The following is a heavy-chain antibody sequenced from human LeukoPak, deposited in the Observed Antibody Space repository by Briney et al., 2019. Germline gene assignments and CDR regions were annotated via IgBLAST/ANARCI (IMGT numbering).Heavy chain of an antibody. J-gene: IGHJ6*02. D-gene: IGHD3-3*01. CDR2: ISYDGSNK. CDR3: ASGAVDDFWSGYPIYYGMDV. V-gene: IGHV3-30*03. CDR1: GFTFSSYG. Sequence: GGSLRLSCAASGFTFSSYGMHWVRQAPGKGLEWVAVISYDGSNKYYADSVKGRFTISRDNSKNTLYLQMNSLRAEDTAVYYCASGAVDDFWSGYPIYYGMDVWGQGTTVTVSS.